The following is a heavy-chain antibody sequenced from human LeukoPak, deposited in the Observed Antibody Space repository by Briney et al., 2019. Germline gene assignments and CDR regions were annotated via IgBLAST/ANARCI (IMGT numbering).Heavy chain of an antibody. Sequence: GGSLRLSCAASGFTFSSYSMNWVHQAPGKGLEWVSYISSSSSTIYYADSVKGRFTISRDNAKNSLYLQMNSLRAEDTAVYYCACGSYHGPFDYWGQGTLVTVSS. CDR3: ACGSYHGPFDY. V-gene: IGHV3-48*01. CDR2: ISSSSSTI. D-gene: IGHD1-26*01. J-gene: IGHJ4*02. CDR1: GFTFSSYS.